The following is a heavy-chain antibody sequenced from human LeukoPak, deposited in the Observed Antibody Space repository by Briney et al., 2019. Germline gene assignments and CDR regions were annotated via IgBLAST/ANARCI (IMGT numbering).Heavy chain of an antibody. J-gene: IGHJ3*02. CDR2: IYHSGTT. V-gene: IGHV4-38-2*01. Sequence: SETLSLTCAVSGYSISSGYYWGWIRQPPGKGLEWIGSIYHSGTTYYNPSLKSRVTISVDTSKNQFSLKLSSVTAADTAVYYCARAGVLYDSNAFDIWGQGTMVTVSS. CDR3: ARAGVLYDSNAFDI. CDR1: GYSISSGYY. D-gene: IGHD3-22*01.